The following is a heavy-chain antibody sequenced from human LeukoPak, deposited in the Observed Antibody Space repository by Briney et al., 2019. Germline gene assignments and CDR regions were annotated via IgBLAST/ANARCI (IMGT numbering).Heavy chain of an antibody. CDR3: ATSQSSVAGIIGD. Sequence: GGSLRLSCAASGFTFSDYFMTWIRQAPGKGLEWVSYISGSGSNKYYADSVKGRFTISRDNAKNSLYLRMNSPRVEDTAVYYCATSQSSVAGIIGDWGQGTLVTVSS. J-gene: IGHJ4*02. CDR1: GFTFSDYF. CDR2: ISGSGSNK. V-gene: IGHV3-11*04. D-gene: IGHD6-19*01.